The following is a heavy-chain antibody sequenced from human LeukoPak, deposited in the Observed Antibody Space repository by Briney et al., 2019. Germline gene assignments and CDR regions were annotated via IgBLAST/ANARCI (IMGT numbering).Heavy chain of an antibody. CDR1: GFIFSSYW. V-gene: IGHV4-4*07. D-gene: IGHD1-26*01. CDR3: GRELDSRSERWRLDP. CDR2: LYTSGST. J-gene: IGHJ5*02. Sequence: PGGSLRLSCAASGFIFSSYWMSWIRQPAGKGLEWIGRLYTSGSTIYNPSLKSRVTMSVDTSKGQFSLKLRSVTAADTAVYYCGRELDSRSERWRLDPWGQGTLVTVSS.